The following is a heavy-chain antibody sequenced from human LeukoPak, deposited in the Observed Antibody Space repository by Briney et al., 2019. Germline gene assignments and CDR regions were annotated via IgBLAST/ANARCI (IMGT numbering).Heavy chain of an antibody. CDR3: AREGRGWYFDL. Sequence: EASVKVSCKASGYTFTGHFIHWVRQAPGQGLEWVGWIDPNSGGTKYAQRYQGRVTMTRDTSISTAYMELSRLRSDDTAVYYCAREGRGWYFDLWGRGTLVTVSS. D-gene: IGHD3-10*01. V-gene: IGHV1-2*02. CDR1: GYTFTGHF. J-gene: IGHJ2*01. CDR2: IDPNSGGT.